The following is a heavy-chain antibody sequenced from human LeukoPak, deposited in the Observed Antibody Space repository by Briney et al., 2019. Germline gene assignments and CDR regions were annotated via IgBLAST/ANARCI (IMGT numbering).Heavy chain of an antibody. D-gene: IGHD2-8*01. CDR1: GGSISNTNW. V-gene: IGHV4-4*02. J-gene: IGHJ4*02. CDR3: SRENGAFSPFGY. Sequence: SETLSLTCGVSGGSISNTNWWSWVRQPPRQGLEWIGEISLSGLTNYNPSLKSRVTVSLDKSKNHLSLNLTSVTAADTAVYYCSRENGAFSPFGYWGQGTLVTVPS. CDR2: ISLSGLT.